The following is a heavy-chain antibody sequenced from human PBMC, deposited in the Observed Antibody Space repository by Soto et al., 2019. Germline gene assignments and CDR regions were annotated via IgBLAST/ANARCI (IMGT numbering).Heavy chain of an antibody. CDR2: ISAYNGNT. CDR1: GYTFTSYG. CDR3: ARDHRAPPMLVVPAAMSGRFDP. V-gene: IGHV1-18*01. J-gene: IGHJ5*02. Sequence: ASVKVSCKASGYTFTSYGISWVRRAPGQGLEWMGWISAYNGNTNYAQKLQGRVTMTTDTSTSTAYMELRSLRSDDTAVYYCARDHRAPPMLVVPAAMSGRFDPWGQGTLVTVSS. D-gene: IGHD2-2*01.